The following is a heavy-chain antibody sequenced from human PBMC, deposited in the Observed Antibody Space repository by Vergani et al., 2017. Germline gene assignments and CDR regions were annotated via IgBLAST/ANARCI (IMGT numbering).Heavy chain of an antibody. D-gene: IGHD2-2*01. CDR3: ARQAPGYCSSTSCYRGGYFDL. CDR1: GGSISSSSYY. CDR2: IYYSGST. Sequence: QLQLQESGPGLVKPSETLSLTCTVSGGSISSSSYYWGWIRQPPGKGLEWIGSIYYSGSTYYNPSLKSLVTISVDTSKNQCPLSLSSVTAADTAVYYCARQAPGYCSSTSCYRGGYFDLWGRGTLVTVSS. J-gene: IGHJ2*01. V-gene: IGHV4-39*01.